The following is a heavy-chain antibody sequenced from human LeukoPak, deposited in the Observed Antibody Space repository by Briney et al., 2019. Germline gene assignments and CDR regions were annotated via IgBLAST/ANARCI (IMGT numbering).Heavy chain of an antibody. CDR1: EFTYG. CDR2: ISGNGVKT. CDR3: AKDRAYSFDY. Sequence: PGGSLRLSCAASEFTYGMNWVRQAPGKGLEWVSAISGNGVKTYYTDSVKGRFTFFRDNSKNTLYLQMNSLRADDTAVYYCAKDRAYSFDYWGQGTLVTVSS. D-gene: IGHD3-16*01. V-gene: IGHV3-23*01. J-gene: IGHJ4*02.